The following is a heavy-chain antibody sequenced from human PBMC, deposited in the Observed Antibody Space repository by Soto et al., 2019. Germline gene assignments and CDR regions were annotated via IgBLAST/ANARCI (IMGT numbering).Heavy chain of an antibody. J-gene: IGHJ6*03. CDR1: GFTFSSYS. CDR2: ISSSSSTI. D-gene: IGHD2-15*01. Sequence: EVQLVESGGGLVQPGGSLRLSCAASGFTFSSYSMNWVRQAPGKGLEWVSYISSSSSTIYYADSVKGRFTISRDNAKNSLYLQINSLRAEDTAVYYCARTGYCSGGSCSSSIPYYYYYMDVWGKGTTVTVSS. V-gene: IGHV3-48*01. CDR3: ARTGYCSGGSCSSSIPYYYYYMDV.